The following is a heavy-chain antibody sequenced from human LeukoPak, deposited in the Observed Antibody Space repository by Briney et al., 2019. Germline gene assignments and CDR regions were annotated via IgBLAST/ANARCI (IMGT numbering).Heavy chain of an antibody. D-gene: IGHD1-26*01. CDR1: GLTFSSAW. J-gene: IGHJ4*02. CDR3: ARDGSYKLDY. V-gene: IGHV3-74*01. CDR2: IQSDGTT. Sequence: PGGSLRLSCAASGLTFSSAWMHWVRQTPGKGLVWVSRIQSDGTTTYADSVRGRFTISRDNAKNTLYLQMNNLRAEDMGVYYCARDGSYKLDYWGQGTLVTVSS.